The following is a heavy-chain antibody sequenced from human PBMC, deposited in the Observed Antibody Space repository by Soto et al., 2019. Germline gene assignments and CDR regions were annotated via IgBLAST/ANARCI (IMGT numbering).Heavy chain of an antibody. CDR3: ARGWGYDSNDYYYAY. V-gene: IGHV1-69*01. J-gene: IGHJ4*02. Sequence: QVQLVQSGAEVRKPGSSVKVSCMASGGTFSRHAISWVRQAPGQGLEWMGGIIPIFGIANHAQKFQGRVTIIADESTSTVYMELSSLRSEDTAMYYCARGWGYDSNDYYYAYWGQGTLVIVSS. D-gene: IGHD3-22*01. CDR1: GGTFSRHA. CDR2: IIPIFGIA.